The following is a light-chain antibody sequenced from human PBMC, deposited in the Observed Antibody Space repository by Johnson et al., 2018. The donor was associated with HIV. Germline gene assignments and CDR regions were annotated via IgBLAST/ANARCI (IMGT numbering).Light chain of an antibody. CDR2: DNN. J-gene: IGLJ1*01. Sequence: QSVLTQPPSVSAAPGQKVTISCSGSNSNIGHNYVSWYQQLPGTAPKLLIYDNNKRPSGIPDRFSGSKSGTSATLAITGLQTGDEADYYCGTWDSSLGAHYVFGTGTKVTVL. CDR3: GTWDSSLGAHYV. V-gene: IGLV1-51*01. CDR1: NSNIGHNY.